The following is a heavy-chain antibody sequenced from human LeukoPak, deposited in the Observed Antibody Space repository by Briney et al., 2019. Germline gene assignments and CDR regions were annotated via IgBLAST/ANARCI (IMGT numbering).Heavy chain of an antibody. V-gene: IGHV3-11*04. CDR3: ARGTRFSKPYYFDY. CDR2: ISSSGSTI. CDR1: GFTFSDYY. D-gene: IGHD3-3*01. J-gene: IGHJ4*02. Sequence: PGGSLRLSCAASGFTFSDYYMSWIRQAPGKGLERVSYISSSGSTIYYADSVKGRFTISRDNAKNSLYLQMNSLRAEDTAVYYCARGTRFSKPYYFDYWGQGTLVTVSS.